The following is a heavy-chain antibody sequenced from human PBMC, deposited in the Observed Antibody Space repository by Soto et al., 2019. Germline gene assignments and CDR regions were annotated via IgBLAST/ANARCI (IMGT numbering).Heavy chain of an antibody. D-gene: IGHD1-1*01. Sequence: QVQLVESGGGVVQPGRSLRLSCAASGFTFSSYGMHWVRQAPGKGLEWVAVISYDGSNKYYADSVKGRFTSSRDNSKNTLYLQMNSLRAEDTAVYYCAKDQLSWFDPWGQGTLVTVSS. CDR3: AKDQLSWFDP. V-gene: IGHV3-30*18. J-gene: IGHJ5*02. CDR2: ISYDGSNK. CDR1: GFTFSSYG.